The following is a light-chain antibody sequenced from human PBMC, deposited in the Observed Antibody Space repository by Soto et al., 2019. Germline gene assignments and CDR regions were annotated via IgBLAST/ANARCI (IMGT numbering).Light chain of an antibody. V-gene: IGKV1-39*01. J-gene: IGKJ4*01. CDR1: QTISSY. Sequence: DIQMTQSPASLSASVGDRVTITCRASQTISSYLNWYQKKPGKAPTLLIYAASTLQSGVPSRFSGSGSGTEFTLTISSLQPEDFATYYCQQYDSYPLTFGGGTKVDIK. CDR3: QQYDSYPLT. CDR2: AAS.